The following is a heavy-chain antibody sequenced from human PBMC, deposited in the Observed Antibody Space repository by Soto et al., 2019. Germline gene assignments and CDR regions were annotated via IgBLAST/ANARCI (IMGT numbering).Heavy chain of an antibody. J-gene: IGHJ3*02. D-gene: IGHD3-10*01. CDR1: GGTLSDHG. CDR2: TIPVFNTT. CDR3: AREVDGSENYYAVAAAFDI. V-gene: IGHV1-69*06. Sequence: VQLEQSGAEVKKPGSSVKVSCKASGGTLSDHGVAWLRQAPGQGLEWMGGTIPVFNTTKYAQKFQGRVNVTADKFTNIAYMELSSLRSEDTAVYFCAREVDGSENYYAVAAAFDIWSQGTISIVSS.